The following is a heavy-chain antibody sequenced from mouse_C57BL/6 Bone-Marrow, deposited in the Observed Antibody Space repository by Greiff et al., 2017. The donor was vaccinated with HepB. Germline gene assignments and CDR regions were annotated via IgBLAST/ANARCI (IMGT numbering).Heavy chain of an antibody. CDR1: GYTFTSYG. J-gene: IGHJ2*01. CDR3: ARRKRGLNFDY. V-gene: IGHV1-81*01. Sequence: QVQLKQSGAELARPGASVKLSCKASGYTFTSYGISWVKQRTGQGLEWIGEIYPRSGNTYYNEKFKGKATLTADKSSSTAYMELRSLTSEDSAVYFCARRKRGLNFDYWGQGTTLTVSS. CDR2: IYPRSGNT. D-gene: IGHD4-1*01.